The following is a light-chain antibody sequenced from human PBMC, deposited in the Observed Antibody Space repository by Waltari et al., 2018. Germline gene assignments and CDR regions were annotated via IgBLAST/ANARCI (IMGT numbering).Light chain of an antibody. CDR1: QSVGRY. CDR3: HQRSNWPPMHT. V-gene: IGKV3-11*01. Sequence: EIVLTQSPATLSLSPGERATLSCRARQSVGRYLAWYQQKPGQAPRLLIYDASDRATGIPARFSATGSGTEFTLTISSLEAEDFAVYYCHQRSNWPPMHTFGQGTKLEIK. J-gene: IGKJ2*01. CDR2: DAS.